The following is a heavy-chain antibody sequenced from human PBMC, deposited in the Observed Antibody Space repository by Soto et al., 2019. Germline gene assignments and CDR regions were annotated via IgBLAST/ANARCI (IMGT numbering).Heavy chain of an antibody. CDR3: ARDVGATRFDY. Sequence: LSLTCAVYGGSFSGYYWSWIRQPPGKGLEWIGEINHSGSTNYNPSLKSRVTISVDTSKNQFSLKLSSVTAADTAVYYCARDVGATRFDYWGQGTLVTVSS. CDR1: GGSFSGYY. D-gene: IGHD1-26*01. CDR2: INHSGST. J-gene: IGHJ4*02. V-gene: IGHV4-34*01.